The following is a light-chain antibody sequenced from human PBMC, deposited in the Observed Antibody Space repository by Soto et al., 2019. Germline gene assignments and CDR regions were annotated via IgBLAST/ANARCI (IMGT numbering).Light chain of an antibody. J-gene: IGKJ1*01. V-gene: IGKV4-1*01. CDR2: WAS. Sequence: DIVMTKSPDSLAVSLGERATINCKSSQRVLYSSNNKNYLAWYQQKPGQPPKLLIYWASTRESGVPDRFSGSGSGTDFTLTISSLQAEDVAVYFCQQYYSNPPTFGQGTKVDIK. CDR1: QRVLYSSNNKNY. CDR3: QQYYSNPPT.